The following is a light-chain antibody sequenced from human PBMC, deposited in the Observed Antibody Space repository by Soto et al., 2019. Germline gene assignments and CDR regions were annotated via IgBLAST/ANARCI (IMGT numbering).Light chain of an antibody. CDR1: QDISNS. V-gene: IGKV1-27*01. Sequence: DIQMTQSPSSLSASVGDRVTITCRASQDISNSLAWYQQKPGKVPKVLIYATSILQSGVPARFSGSGSGTDFTLTISSLQPEDVATYYCQNYNSAPLTFGGGTKGEI. CDR2: ATS. CDR3: QNYNSAPLT. J-gene: IGKJ4*01.